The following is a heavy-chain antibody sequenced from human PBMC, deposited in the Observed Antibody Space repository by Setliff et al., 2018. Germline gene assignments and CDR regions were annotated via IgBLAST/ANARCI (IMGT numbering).Heavy chain of an antibody. CDR3: ARSETCHSTHCSPYDY. CDR1: GFNFRNYE. V-gene: IGHV3-21*01. Sequence: GGSLRLSCVGSGFNFRNYEMNWVRRAPGKGLEWISSIDTSSTWTYYADSVKGRFTISRDNAENSLYLQMNSLRAEDTAVYYCARSETCHSTHCSPYDYWGQGTPVTVSS. D-gene: IGHD2-2*01. J-gene: IGHJ4*02. CDR2: IDTSSTWT.